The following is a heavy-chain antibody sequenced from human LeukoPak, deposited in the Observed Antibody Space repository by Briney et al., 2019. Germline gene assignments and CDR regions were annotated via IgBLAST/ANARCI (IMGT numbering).Heavy chain of an antibody. J-gene: IGHJ6*02. CDR1: GFTFSSYE. D-gene: IGHD5-18*01. CDR3: ARKGGDTAMGNYYYYGMDV. V-gene: IGHV3-48*03. Sequence: PGGSLRLSCAASGFTFSSYEMNWVRQAPGKGLEWVSYISSSGSTIYYADSVKGRFTISRDNAKNSLYLQMNSLRAEDTAVYYCARKGGDTAMGNYYYYGMDVWGQGTTATVSS. CDR2: ISSSGSTI.